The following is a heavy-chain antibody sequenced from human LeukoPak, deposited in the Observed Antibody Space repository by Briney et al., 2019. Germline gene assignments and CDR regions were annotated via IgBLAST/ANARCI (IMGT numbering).Heavy chain of an antibody. V-gene: IGHV4-34*01. CDR3: AKSTYYYDSSGYYYVRYFDY. CDR2: INHSGST. CDR1: GGSFSGYY. J-gene: IGHJ4*02. D-gene: IGHD3-22*01. Sequence: PSETLSLTCAVYGGSFSGYYWSWIRQPPGKGLEWIGEINHSGSTNYNPSLKSRVTISVDASKNQFSLMLSSVTAADTAVYYCAKSTYYYDSSGYYYVRYFDYWGQGTLVTVSS.